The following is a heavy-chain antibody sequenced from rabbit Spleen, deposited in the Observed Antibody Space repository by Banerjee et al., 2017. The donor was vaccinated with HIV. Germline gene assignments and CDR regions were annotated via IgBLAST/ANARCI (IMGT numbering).Heavy chain of an antibody. CDR2: IYAGSSGRT. Sequence: QEQLVESGGGLVQPGGSLKLSCKASGFDFSSSYWICWVRQAPGKGLEWIACIYAGSSGRTYYASWAKGRFTISKTSSTTVTLQMASLTAADTATYFCARNYVNAFDPWGQGTLVTVS. CDR3: ARNYVNAFDP. V-gene: IGHV1S45*01. D-gene: IGHD1-1*01. J-gene: IGHJ2*01. CDR1: GFDFSSSYW.